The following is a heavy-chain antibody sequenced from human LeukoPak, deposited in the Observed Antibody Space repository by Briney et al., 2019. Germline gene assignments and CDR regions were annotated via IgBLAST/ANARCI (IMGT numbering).Heavy chain of an antibody. CDR1: GGSISSYY. V-gene: IGHV4-4*07. J-gene: IGHJ6*03. CDR3: AKLDLGSSSSRYCYMDV. D-gene: IGHD6-6*01. Sequence: SETLSLTCIVSGGSISSYYWSWIRQPAGKGLEWIGRIYTSGSTNYNPSLKSRVTMSVDTSKNQFSLRLSSVTAADTAVYYCAKLDLGSSSSRYCYMDVWGKGTTVTVSS. CDR2: IYTSGST.